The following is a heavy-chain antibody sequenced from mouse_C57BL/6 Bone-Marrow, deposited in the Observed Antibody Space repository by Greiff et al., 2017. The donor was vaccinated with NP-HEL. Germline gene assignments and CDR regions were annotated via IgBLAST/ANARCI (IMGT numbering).Heavy chain of an antibody. CDR2: IDPETGGT. V-gene: IGHV1-15*01. Sequence: VQVVESGAELVRPGASVTLSCKASGYTFTDYEMHWVKQTPVHGLEWIGAIDPETGGTAYNQKFKGKAILTADKSSSTAYMELRSLTSEDSAVYYCTPYYGSSYRGAMDYWGQGTSVTVSS. CDR3: TPYYGSSYRGAMDY. CDR1: GYTFTDYE. D-gene: IGHD1-1*01. J-gene: IGHJ4*01.